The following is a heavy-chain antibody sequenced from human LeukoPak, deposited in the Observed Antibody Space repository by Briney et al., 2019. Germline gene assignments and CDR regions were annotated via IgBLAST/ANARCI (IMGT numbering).Heavy chain of an antibody. CDR3: ARDGGPRRLDAFDI. J-gene: IGHJ3*02. CDR1: GFTFSRYW. D-gene: IGHD3-3*01. CDR2: IITDGSAT. Sequence: GGSLRLSCAASGFTFSRYWMHWVRQAPGKGLVWVSRIITDGSATDYADSVKGRFTISRDNAKNSLYLQMNSLRAEDTAVYYCARDGGPRRLDAFDIWGQGTMVTVSS. V-gene: IGHV3-74*01.